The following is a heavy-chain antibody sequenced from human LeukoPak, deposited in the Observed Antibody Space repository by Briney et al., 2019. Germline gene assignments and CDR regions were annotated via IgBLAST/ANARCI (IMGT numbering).Heavy chain of an antibody. V-gene: IGHV3-23*01. Sequence: GGSLRLSCAASGFTFNNYAMNWVRQAPGKGLEWVSHISPSGDSTYYADSVKGRFTISRDSSRNTLSLQMNSLRAEDTAVYYCAKIPKGGYFDSWGQGTLVTVSS. D-gene: IGHD2-2*01. CDR3: AKIPKGGYFDS. CDR2: ISPSGDST. J-gene: IGHJ4*02. CDR1: GFTFNNYA.